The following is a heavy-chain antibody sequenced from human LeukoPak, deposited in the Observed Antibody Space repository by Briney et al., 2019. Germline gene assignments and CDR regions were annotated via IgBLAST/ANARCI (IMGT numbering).Heavy chain of an antibody. J-gene: IGHJ4*02. CDR3: ARGRFSSGWHFDC. Sequence: PGGSLRLSCAASGFTVSSNYMSWVRQAPGKGLEWVSLIYSGGSTYYADSVKGRFTISRDNSKNTLYLQMNSLSADGTAVYYCARGRFSSGWHFDCWGQGTLVSVSS. D-gene: IGHD6-19*01. CDR1: GFTVSSNY. CDR2: IYSGGST. V-gene: IGHV3-53*01.